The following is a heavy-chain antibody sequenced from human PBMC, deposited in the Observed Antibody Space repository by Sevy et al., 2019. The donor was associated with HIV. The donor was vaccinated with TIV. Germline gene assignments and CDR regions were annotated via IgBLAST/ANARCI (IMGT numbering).Heavy chain of an antibody. D-gene: IGHD3-9*01. CDR2: LSFGCGKI. V-gene: IGHV3-23*01. J-gene: IGHJ4*02. CDR1: GFDFSIYS. CDR3: ARERCTIPHHY. Sequence: GGSLRLSCAASGFDFSIYSMSWVRQAPGKGLEWVSTLSFGCGKINYADSVKGRFTFSRDNSKRSVYLRMNNMRVEDTAIYYCARERCTIPHHYWGQGTLVTVSS.